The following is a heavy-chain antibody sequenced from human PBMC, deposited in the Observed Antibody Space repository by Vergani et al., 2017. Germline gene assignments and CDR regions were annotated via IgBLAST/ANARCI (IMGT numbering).Heavy chain of an antibody. V-gene: IGHV4-39*01. CDR1: GGSISSSSYY. J-gene: IGHJ4*02. D-gene: IGHD5-12*01. CDR3: ARSRRGYSGYDGIDY. CDR2: IYYSGST. Sequence: QLQLQESGPGLVKPSETLSLTCTVSGGSISSSSYYWGWIRQPPGKGLEWIGSIYYSGSTYYNPSLKSRVTISVDTSKNQFSLKLSSVTAADTAVYYCARSRRGYSGYDGIDYWGQGTLVTVSS.